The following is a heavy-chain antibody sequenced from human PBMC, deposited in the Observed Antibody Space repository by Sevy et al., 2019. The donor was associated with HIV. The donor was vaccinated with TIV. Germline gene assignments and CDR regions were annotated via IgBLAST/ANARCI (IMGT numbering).Heavy chain of an antibody. Sequence: SETLSLTCAVSGGSISTGGFSWNWIRQPPGKGLEWIGHFYRTGNTYYNPSLGSRVSISVDRSKNQFSLKLSSVTAADTAVYYCVRGPSYGYVSYGFDVWGQGTMVTVSS. CDR2: FYRTGNT. J-gene: IGHJ3*01. D-gene: IGHD3-16*01. CDR1: GGSISTGGFS. CDR3: VRGPSYGYVSYGFDV. V-gene: IGHV4-30-2*01.